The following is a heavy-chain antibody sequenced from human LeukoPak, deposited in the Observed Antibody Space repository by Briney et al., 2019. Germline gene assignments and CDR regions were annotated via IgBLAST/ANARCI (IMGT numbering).Heavy chain of an antibody. CDR2: MNPNSGNT. CDR3: ARGVRVATIPGFYYYYYYMDV. CDR1: GYTFTSYG. V-gene: IGHV1-8*02. Sequence: ASVKVSCKASGYTFTSYGINWVRQATGQGLEWMGWMNPNSGNTGYAQKFQGRVTMTRNTSISTAYMELSSLRSEDTAVYYCARGVRVATIPGFYYYYYYMDVWGKGTTVTISS. J-gene: IGHJ6*03. D-gene: IGHD5-12*01.